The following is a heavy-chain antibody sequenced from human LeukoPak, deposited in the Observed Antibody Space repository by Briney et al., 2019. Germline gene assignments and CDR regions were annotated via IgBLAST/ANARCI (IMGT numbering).Heavy chain of an antibody. J-gene: IGHJ4*02. V-gene: IGHV3-23*01. Sequence: GGSLRLSCEASGFTFSRFAMTWVRQAPGKGLDWFSGISGSGKTTYYADSVKGRFTISRDSSKSTMYLQMTSLTAEDTAVYFCAKGSGASRPYYLDYWGRGTLVTVSS. CDR1: GFTFSRFA. CDR2: ISGSGKTT. D-gene: IGHD1-26*01. CDR3: AKGSGASRPYYLDY.